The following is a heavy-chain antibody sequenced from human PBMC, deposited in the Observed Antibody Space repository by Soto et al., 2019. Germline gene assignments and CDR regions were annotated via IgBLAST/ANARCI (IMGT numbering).Heavy chain of an antibody. V-gene: IGHV3-23*01. Sequence: GGSLRLSCTASGFTFSTYPMSWVRQAPGKGLGWVSATSGYGGSTYYADSVKGRFTVSRDNSKNTLYLQMNSLRAEDTAVYYCAKGRNHYDSSGYYSFPLDVWGQGTTVTVSS. CDR2: TSGYGGST. D-gene: IGHD3-22*01. J-gene: IGHJ6*02. CDR1: GFTFSTYP. CDR3: AKGRNHYDSSGYYSFPLDV.